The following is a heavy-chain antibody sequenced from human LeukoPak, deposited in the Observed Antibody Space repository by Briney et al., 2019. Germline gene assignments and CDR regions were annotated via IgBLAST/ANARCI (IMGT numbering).Heavy chain of an antibody. D-gene: IGHD3-10*01. CDR2: IYKTGST. J-gene: IGHJ4*02. Sequence: SETLSLTCTVSGGSISSTTYYWAWLRQPPGKGLEWIVSIYKTGSTNYSPSLKSRVFISVDTSNNQFSLKLSSVTAADTAVYFCTRHQTNNYGPGTPYFWGQGTLVSVSS. CDR1: GGSISSTTYY. CDR3: TRHQTNNYGPGTPYF. V-gene: IGHV4-39*01.